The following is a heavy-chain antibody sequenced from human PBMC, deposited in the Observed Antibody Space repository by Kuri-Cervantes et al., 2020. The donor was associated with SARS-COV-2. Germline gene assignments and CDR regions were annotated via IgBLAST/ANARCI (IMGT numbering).Heavy chain of an antibody. J-gene: IGHJ4*02. V-gene: IGHV4-38-2*02. CDR3: ARDYSNYFDY. CDR2: IYNSGST. D-gene: IGHD5-18*01. CDR1: GYSISSGYY. Sequence: GSLRLSCTVSGYSISSGYYWGWIRQPPGKGLEWIGYIYNSGSTNYSPSLKSRVTISVDTSKNQFSLKLSSVTAADTAAYFCARDYSNYFDYWGQGTLVTVSS.